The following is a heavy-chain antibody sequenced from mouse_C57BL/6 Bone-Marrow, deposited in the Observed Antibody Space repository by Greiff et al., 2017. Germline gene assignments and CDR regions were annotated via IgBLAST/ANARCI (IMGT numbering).Heavy chain of an antibody. D-gene: IGHD1-1*02. CDR3: TTGGY. CDR2: IDPETGGT. CDR1: GYTFTDYE. J-gene: IGHJ2*01. Sequence: QVNVKQSGAELVRPGASVTLSCKASGYTFTDYEMHWVKQTPVHGLEWIGAIDPETGGTAYNQKFKGKAILTADKSSSTAYMELRSLTSEDSAVYYCTTGGYWGQGTTLTVSS. V-gene: IGHV1-15*01.